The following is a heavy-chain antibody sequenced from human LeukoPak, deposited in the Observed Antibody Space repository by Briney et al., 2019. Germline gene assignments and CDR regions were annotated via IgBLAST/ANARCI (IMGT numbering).Heavy chain of an antibody. J-gene: IGHJ4*02. V-gene: IGHV3-23*01. CDR3: ARGRQRTHFDY. Sequence: GGSLRLSCAASGFTFSSYAMSWVRQAPGKGLEWVSAISGSGGSTYYADSVKGRFTIFRDNAKNSLYLQMNSLRAEDTAVYYCARGRQRTHFDYWGQGTLVTVSS. CDR2: ISGSGGST. CDR1: GFTFSSYA.